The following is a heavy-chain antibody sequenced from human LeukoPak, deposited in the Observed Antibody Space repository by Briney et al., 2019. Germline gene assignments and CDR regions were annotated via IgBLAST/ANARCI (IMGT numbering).Heavy chain of an antibody. J-gene: IGHJ4*02. V-gene: IGHV3-74*01. D-gene: IGHD5-24*01. CDR2: INRDGSTT. Sequence: SGGSLRLACVASGFTFNNHWIHWVRHAPGKGLVWVSYINRDGSTTGYADSVKGRLTISRDNSKNTLYLQMNSLRAEDTAVYYCAKERWLQLGYYFDYWGQGTLVTVSS. CDR3: AKERWLQLGYYFDY. CDR1: GFTFNNHW.